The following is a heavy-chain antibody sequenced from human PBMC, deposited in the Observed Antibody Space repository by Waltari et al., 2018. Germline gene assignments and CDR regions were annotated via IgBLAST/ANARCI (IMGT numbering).Heavy chain of an antibody. J-gene: IGHJ4*02. V-gene: IGHV4-59*01. CDR2: IYYSGST. D-gene: IGHD3-22*01. CDR1: GGSISSYY. Sequence: QVQLQESGPGLVKPSETLSLTCTVSGGSISSYYWSWIRQPPGKGLEWIGYIYYSGSTNYNPSPKSRVTISVDTSKNQFSLKLSSVTAADTAVYYCARVLAPYDSGGYFDYWGQGTLVTVSS. CDR3: ARVLAPYDSGGYFDY.